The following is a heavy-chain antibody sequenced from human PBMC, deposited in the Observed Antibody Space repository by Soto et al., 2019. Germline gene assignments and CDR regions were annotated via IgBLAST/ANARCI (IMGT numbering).Heavy chain of an antibody. CDR1: GFTFSSYG. V-gene: IGHV3-33*06. Sequence: QVQLVDSGGGVVQPGRSLRLSCVASGFTFSSYGMHWVRQAPGKGLEWVALIWFDGSNKYYADSVKGRFTISRDNSKNTLVLQMDSLRVEDTAVYYCAKEDIITTTSGSPVGRWGQGTLVTVSS. CDR3: AKEDIITTTSGSPVGR. CDR2: IWFDGSNK. D-gene: IGHD3-10*01. J-gene: IGHJ4*02.